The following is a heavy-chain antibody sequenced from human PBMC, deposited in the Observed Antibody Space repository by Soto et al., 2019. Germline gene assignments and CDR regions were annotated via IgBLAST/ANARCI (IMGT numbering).Heavy chain of an antibody. J-gene: IGHJ6*03. Sequence: HVTLKESGPVLVKPTETLTLTCTVSGFSLSNGKVGVSWIRQPPGKALEWLAHIFSNDEKSYRTSLKSRLTISEDTSKSQVVLTMTNVEPVDTATYYCARILFGRSVAGGYFYMDVWGKGTPVTVSS. CDR2: IFSNDEK. CDR1: GFSLSNGKVG. V-gene: IGHV2-26*01. CDR3: ARILFGRSVAGGYFYMDV. D-gene: IGHD3-10*02.